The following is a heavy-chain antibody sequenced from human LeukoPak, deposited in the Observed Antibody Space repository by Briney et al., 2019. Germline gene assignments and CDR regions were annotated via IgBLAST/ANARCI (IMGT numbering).Heavy chain of an antibody. CDR2: IYYSGST. D-gene: IGHD2-2*01. CDR1: GGSISSSSYY. CDR3: ARVQRGPRAGAFDI. Sequence: KSSETLSLTCTVSGGSISSSSYYWGWIRQPPGKGLEWIGSIYYSGSTYYNPSLKSRVTISVDTSKNQFSLKLSSVTAADTAVYYCARVQRGPRAGAFDIWGQGTMVTVSS. V-gene: IGHV4-39*01. J-gene: IGHJ3*02.